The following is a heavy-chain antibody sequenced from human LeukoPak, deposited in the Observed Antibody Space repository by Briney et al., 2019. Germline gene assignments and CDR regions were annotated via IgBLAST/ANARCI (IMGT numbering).Heavy chain of an antibody. CDR2: ISSSSSYI. V-gene: IGHV3-21*01. CDR3: ARDLRPLNNAPFDY. J-gene: IGHJ4*02. Sequence: GGSLRLSCAASGFTFSSYSMNWVRQAPGKGLEWVSSISSSSSYIYYADSVKGRFTISRDNAKNSLYLQMNSLRAEDTAVYYCARDLRPLNNAPFDYWGQGTLVTVSS. D-gene: IGHD1/OR15-1a*01. CDR1: GFTFSSYS.